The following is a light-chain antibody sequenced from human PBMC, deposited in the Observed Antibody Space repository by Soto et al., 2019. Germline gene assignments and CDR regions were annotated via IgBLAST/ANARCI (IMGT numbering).Light chain of an antibody. J-gene: IGLJ3*02. CDR3: QPYYISLSGSV. V-gene: IGLV1-40*01. Sequence: QSVLTQPPSVSGAPGQRVTISCTGSSSNIGAGYDVHWYQQLPGTAPKLLIYGNSNRPSGVPDRFSGSKSGTSASLAITGLQAEDEADYYCQPYYISLSGSVFGGGTKHTVL. CDR2: GNS. CDR1: SSNIGAGYD.